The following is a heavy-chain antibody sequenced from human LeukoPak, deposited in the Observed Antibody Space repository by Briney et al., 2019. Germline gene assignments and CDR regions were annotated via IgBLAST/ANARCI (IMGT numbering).Heavy chain of an antibody. J-gene: IGHJ4*02. CDR3: LVRGIVNFDYFDY. Sequence: GGSLRLSXAASGFTFSSYWMHWVRQAPGKGLVWVSRINSDGSSTSYADSVKGRFTISRDNAKNTLYLQMNSLRAEDTAVYYCLVRGIVNFDYFDYWGQGTLVTVSS. CDR2: INSDGSST. D-gene: IGHD3-10*01. V-gene: IGHV3-74*01. CDR1: GFTFSSYW.